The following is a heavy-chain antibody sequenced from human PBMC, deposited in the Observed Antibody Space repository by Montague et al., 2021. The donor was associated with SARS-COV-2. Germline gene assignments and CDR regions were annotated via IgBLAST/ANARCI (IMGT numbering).Heavy chain of an antibody. V-gene: IGHV4-34*01. J-gene: IGHJ3*01. CDR1: GGSFSDYY. CDR2: IQHCRII. D-gene: IGHD2-8*01. Sequence: SETLSLTCAVSGGSFSDYYWSWIRQPPGKGLEWIGLEWIGEIQHCRIINYNPSLKSRVTISVDASRNQLSLKLSSVTAADTAVYYCWMGGGNGVFDLWGQGTMVTVSS. CDR3: WMGGGNGVFDL.